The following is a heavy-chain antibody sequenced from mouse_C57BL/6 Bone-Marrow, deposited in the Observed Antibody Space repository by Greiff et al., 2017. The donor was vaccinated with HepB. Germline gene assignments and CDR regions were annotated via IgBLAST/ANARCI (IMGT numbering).Heavy chain of an antibody. D-gene: IGHD2-1*01. V-gene: IGHV1-80*01. CDR1: GYAFSSYW. J-gene: IGHJ2*01. CDR3: ARWPLGNYDFYFDY. Sequence: VKLQESGAELVKPGASVKISCKASGYAFSSYWMNWVKQRPGKGLEWIGQIYPGDGDTNYNGKFKGKATLTADKSSSTAYMQLSSLTSEDSAVYFCARWPLGNYDFYFDYWGQGTTLTVSS. CDR2: IYPGDGDT.